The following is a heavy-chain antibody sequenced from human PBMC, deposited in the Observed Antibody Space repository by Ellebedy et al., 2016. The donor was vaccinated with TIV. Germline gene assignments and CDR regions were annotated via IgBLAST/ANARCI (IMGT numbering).Heavy chain of an antibody. J-gene: IGHJ3*02. Sequence: GGSLRLSCAASGFTFSSYGMSWVRQAPGKGPEWVSAISGSGGATVYADSVKGRFTISRDKSKNTLYMQMNSLRAEDTAVYYCAKGRIVAPGRHDSFDIWGQGKMVTVSS. CDR1: GFTFSSYG. D-gene: IGHD2-2*01. CDR2: ISGSGGAT. CDR3: AKGRIVAPGRHDSFDI. V-gene: IGHV3-23*01.